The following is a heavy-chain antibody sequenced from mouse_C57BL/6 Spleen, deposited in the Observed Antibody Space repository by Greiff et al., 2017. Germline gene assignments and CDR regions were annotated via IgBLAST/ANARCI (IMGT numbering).Heavy chain of an antibody. Sequence: DVQLVESGGGLVQPGGSLKLSCAASGFTFSDYYMYWVRQTPEKRLEWVAYISNGGGSIYYPDTVKGRFTISRDNAKNTLYLQMSRLKSEDTAMYYCASSTVVDDYAMDYWGQGTSVTVSS. V-gene: IGHV5-12*01. CDR1: GFTFSDYY. J-gene: IGHJ4*01. D-gene: IGHD1-1*01. CDR2: ISNGGGSI. CDR3: ASSTVVDDYAMDY.